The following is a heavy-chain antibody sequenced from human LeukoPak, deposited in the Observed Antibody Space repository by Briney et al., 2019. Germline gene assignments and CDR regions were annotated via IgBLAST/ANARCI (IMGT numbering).Heavy chain of an antibody. CDR1: GFTFNSFA. CDR2: LGGSDGDS. D-gene: IGHD5-12*01. V-gene: IGHV3-23*01. Sequence: GGSLRLSCAASGFTFNSFAMNWVRQAPGQGLEWVSSLGGSDGDSHYADFVKGRFTISRDNSKNTLHLQMNSLRAEDTAVYYCAKVISGGYSGYDLYYFDYWGQGTLVTVSS. CDR3: AKVISGGYSGYDLYYFDY. J-gene: IGHJ4*02.